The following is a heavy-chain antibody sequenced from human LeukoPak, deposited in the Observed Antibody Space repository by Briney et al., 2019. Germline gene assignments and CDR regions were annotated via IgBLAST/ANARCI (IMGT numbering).Heavy chain of an antibody. CDR1: GFTFTGYW. D-gene: IGHD4-17*01. J-gene: IGHJ2*01. CDR3: ARDTGWYFDL. Sequence: GGSLRLSCAASGFTFTGYWMHWVRQPPGKGLVWVSRITGDGSSTTYADSVKGRFTISRDNAKNTLYLQMISLRAEDTAVYYCARDTGWYFDLWGRGTLVTVSS. V-gene: IGHV3-74*01. CDR2: ITGDGSST.